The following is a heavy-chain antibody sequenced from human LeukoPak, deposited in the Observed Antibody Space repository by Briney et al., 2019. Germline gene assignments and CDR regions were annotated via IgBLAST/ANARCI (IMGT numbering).Heavy chain of an antibody. Sequence: GGSLRLSCAASGFTFSSYGMHWVRQAPGKGLEWVAVIWYDGSNKYYADSVKGRFTISRDNSKNTLYLQMNSLRAEDTAVYYCAKWRGDSDNWPTPDYWGQGTLVTVSS. D-gene: IGHD1-1*01. CDR3: AKWRGDSDNWPTPDY. CDR2: IWYDGSNK. CDR1: GFTFSSYG. V-gene: IGHV3-30*02. J-gene: IGHJ4*02.